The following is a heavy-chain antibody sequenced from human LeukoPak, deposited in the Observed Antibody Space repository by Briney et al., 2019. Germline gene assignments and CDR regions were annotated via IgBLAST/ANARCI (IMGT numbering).Heavy chain of an antibody. CDR3: ARGGDGYRS. V-gene: IGHV4-31*03. CDR2: IYYSGST. CDR1: GGSISSGGYS. Sequence: SQTLSLTCTVSGGSISSGGYSWSWIRQHPGKGLEWIGYIYYSGSTYYNPSLKSRVTISVDTSKNQFSLKLSSVTAADTAVYYCARGGDGYRSWGQGTLVTVSS. J-gene: IGHJ5*02. D-gene: IGHD5-24*01.